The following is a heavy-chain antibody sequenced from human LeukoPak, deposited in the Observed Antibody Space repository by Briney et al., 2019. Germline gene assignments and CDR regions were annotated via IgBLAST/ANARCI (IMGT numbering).Heavy chain of an antibody. CDR3: ARGLTLLGYCSSTSCLMNY. CDR2: IDSDGSTT. Sequence: PGGSLRLSCAVSGFTLSSYWMHWVRQAPGKGLVWVSRIDSDGSTTDYAASLKGRFTISRNNANNTLYLQMNSLRAEDAGVYYCARGLTLLGYCSSTSCLMNYWGQGTLVTVSS. D-gene: IGHD2-2*01. CDR1: GFTLSSYW. J-gene: IGHJ4*02. V-gene: IGHV3-74*01.